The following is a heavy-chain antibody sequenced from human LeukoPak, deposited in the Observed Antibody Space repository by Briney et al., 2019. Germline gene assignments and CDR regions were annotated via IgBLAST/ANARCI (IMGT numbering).Heavy chain of an antibody. V-gene: IGHV1-18*01. CDR2: ISAYNGNT. CDR1: GGTFSSYA. Sequence: ASVKVSCKASGGTFSSYAISWVRQAPGQGLEWMGWISAYNGNTNYAQKLQGRVTMTTDTSTSTAYMELRSLRSDDTAVYYCARGGLGTSCYEYWGQGTLVTVSS. J-gene: IGHJ4*02. D-gene: IGHD2-2*01. CDR3: ARGGLGTSCYEY.